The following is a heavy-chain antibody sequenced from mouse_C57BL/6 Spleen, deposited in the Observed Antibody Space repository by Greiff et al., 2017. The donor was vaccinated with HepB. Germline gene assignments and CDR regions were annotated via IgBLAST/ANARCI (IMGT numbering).Heavy chain of an antibody. D-gene: IGHD3-2*02. CDR2: ISYDGSN. J-gene: IGHJ4*01. Sequence: EVKLQESGPGLVKPSQSLSLTCSVTGYSITSGYYWNWIRQFPGNKLEWMGYISYDGSNNYNPSLKNRISITRDTSKNHFFLKLNSVTTEDTATYYCARERLRAMDYWGQGTSVTVSS. CDR3: ARERLRAMDY. CDR1: GYSITSGYY. V-gene: IGHV3-6*01.